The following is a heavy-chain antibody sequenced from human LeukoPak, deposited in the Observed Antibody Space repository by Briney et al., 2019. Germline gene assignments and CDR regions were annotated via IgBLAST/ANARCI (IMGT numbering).Heavy chain of an antibody. CDR2: ISYDGSNK. D-gene: IGHD3-22*01. V-gene: IGHV3-30-3*01. J-gene: IGHJ6*02. CDR1: GFTFSSYA. Sequence: PGGSLRLSCAASGFTFSSYAMHWVRQAPGKGLEWVAVISYDGSNKYYADSVKGRFTISRDNSKNTLYLQMNSLRAEDTAVYYCAKGRYYYDSSGYYYRDYYGMDVWGQGTTVTVSS. CDR3: AKGRYYYDSSGYYYRDYYGMDV.